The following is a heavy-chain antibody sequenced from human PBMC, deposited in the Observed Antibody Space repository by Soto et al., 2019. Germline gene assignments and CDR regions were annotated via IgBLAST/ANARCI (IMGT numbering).Heavy chain of an antibody. Sequence: ASETLSLTCAVSGGSISSSNWWSWVRQPPGKGLEWIGEIYHSGSTNYNPSLKSRVTISVDKSKNQFSLKLSSVTAADTAVYYCARRASSSWYNWFDPWGQGTLVTVSS. D-gene: IGHD6-13*01. J-gene: IGHJ5*02. CDR3: ARRASSSWYNWFDP. CDR1: GGSISSSNW. CDR2: IYHSGST. V-gene: IGHV4-4*02.